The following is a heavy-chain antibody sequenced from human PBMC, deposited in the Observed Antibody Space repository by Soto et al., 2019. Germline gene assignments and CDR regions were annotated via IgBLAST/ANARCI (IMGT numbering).Heavy chain of an antibody. J-gene: IGHJ1*01. D-gene: IGHD3-10*01. V-gene: IGHV3-30*03. CDR1: GFTFSSYG. CDR3: ATEGSFTGATAYPSYCPN. Sequence: QVHLVESGGGVVQPGRSLRLSCAASGFTFSSYGMHWVRQAPGKGLEWVAAISYDGGKEYYVDSVKGRFTISRDNYKNSQLLQINSLRPEDTAVYYCATEGSFTGATAYPSYCPNWGQGTLVTVSS. CDR2: ISYDGGKE.